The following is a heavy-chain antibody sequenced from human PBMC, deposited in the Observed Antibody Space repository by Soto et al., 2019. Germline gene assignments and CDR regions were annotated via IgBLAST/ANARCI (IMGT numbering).Heavy chain of an antibody. D-gene: IGHD2-2*01. CDR3: TSPPHGVGVPAAMGPFLISDY. CDR1: GFTFGDYA. Sequence: GGSLRLSCTASGFTFGDYAMSWFRQAPGKGLEWVGFIRSKAYGGTTEYAASVKGRFTISRDDSKSIAYLQMNSLKTEDTAVYYCTSPPHGVGVPAAMGPFLISDYWGQGTLVTVSS. V-gene: IGHV3-49*03. CDR2: IRSKAYGGTT. J-gene: IGHJ4*02.